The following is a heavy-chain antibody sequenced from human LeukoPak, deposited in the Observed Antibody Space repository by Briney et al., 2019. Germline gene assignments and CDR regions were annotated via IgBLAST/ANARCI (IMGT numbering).Heavy chain of an antibody. Sequence: PSETLSLTCAVYGGSFSGYYWSWIRQPPGKGLEWIGEINHSGSTNYNPSLKSRVTISVDTSNNRISLRLSSVTAADTAVYYCARGLVHCGGDCYPDDAFHIWGQGTMVTVSS. D-gene: IGHD2-21*02. V-gene: IGHV4-34*01. CDR1: GGSFSGYY. J-gene: IGHJ3*02. CDR3: ARGLVHCGGDCYPDDAFHI. CDR2: INHSGST.